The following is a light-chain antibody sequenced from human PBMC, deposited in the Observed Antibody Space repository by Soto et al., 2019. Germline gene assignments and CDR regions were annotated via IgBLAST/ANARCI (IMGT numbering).Light chain of an antibody. CDR2: AAS. V-gene: IGKV1-12*01. Sequence: DIQMTQSPSSVSASVGDRVTITCRASQGIRSWLAWYQQKPGEAPKLLIYAASSLQSGVPSRFSGSGSGTDFTLTVSSLQPEDSTTYYCQQANSFPRTFGHGTKLEIK. J-gene: IGKJ2*01. CDR3: QQANSFPRT. CDR1: QGIRSW.